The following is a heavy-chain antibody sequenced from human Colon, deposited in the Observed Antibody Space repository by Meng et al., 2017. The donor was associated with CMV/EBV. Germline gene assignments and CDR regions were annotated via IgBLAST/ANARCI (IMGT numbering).Heavy chain of an antibody. V-gene: IGHV1-46*01. D-gene: IGHD1-26*01. J-gene: IGHJ4*02. CDR1: GYTLSGYH. Sequence: QVQLVQSGAEVKKPGASVRVSCKASGYTLSGYHTHWVRQAPGQGLVWMGRVDPGGGAKYTQKFQGRVTMSMDTSTSTVHMELTSLTFADTAVYYCARELGGTYYFDFWGQGTLVTVSS. CDR2: VDPGGGA. CDR3: ARELGGTYYFDF.